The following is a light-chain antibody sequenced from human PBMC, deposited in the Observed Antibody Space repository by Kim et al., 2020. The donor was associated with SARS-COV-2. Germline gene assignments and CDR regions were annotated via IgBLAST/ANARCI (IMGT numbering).Light chain of an antibody. CDR3: SSYSTRSTYV. J-gene: IGLJ1*01. Sequence: QSVTLSCTGSSSDVGTHNRVSSSQQPPGTAPNLIIYEVSPRPSGVPDRFSGSKSGNTASLPISGPQAEDEADYYCSSYSTRSTYVFGTGTKVTVL. CDR2: EVS. CDR1: SSDVGTHNR. V-gene: IGLV2-18*02.